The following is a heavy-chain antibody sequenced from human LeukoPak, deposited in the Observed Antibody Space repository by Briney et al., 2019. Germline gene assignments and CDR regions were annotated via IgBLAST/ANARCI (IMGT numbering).Heavy chain of an antibody. CDR1: GGSFSGYY. CDR2: INHSGST. D-gene: IGHD6-6*01. CDR3: ARVHRIAARSRYYFDY. J-gene: IGHJ4*02. Sequence: SETLSLTCAVYGGSFSGYYWSWIRRPPGKGLERIGEINHSGSTNYNPSLKSRVTISVDTSKNQFSLKLSSVTAADTAVYYCARVHRIAARSRYYFDYWGQGTLVTVSS. V-gene: IGHV4-34*01.